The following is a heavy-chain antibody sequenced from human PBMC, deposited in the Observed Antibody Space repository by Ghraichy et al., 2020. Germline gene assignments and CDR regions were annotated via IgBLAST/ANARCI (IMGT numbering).Heavy chain of an antibody. J-gene: IGHJ4*02. CDR1: GFSFTSYA. V-gene: IGHV3-23*01. CDR3: TTHTSNY. Sequence: GGSLRLSCAASGFSFTSYAMNWVRQAPGKGLEWVSGITNHGGSTFYADSVKGRFTISRDNSKNTLYLQMNTLRAEDTAMYYCTTHTSNYWGLGTLVTVSS. CDR2: ITNHGGST.